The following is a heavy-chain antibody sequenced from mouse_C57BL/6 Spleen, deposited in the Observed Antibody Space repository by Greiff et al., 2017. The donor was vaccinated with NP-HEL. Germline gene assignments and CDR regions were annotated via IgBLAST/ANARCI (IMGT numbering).Heavy chain of an antibody. V-gene: IGHV1-52*01. D-gene: IGHD2-2*01. CDR2: IDPSDSAT. CDR1: GYTFTSYW. J-gene: IGHJ2*01. Sequence: QVQLQQPGAELVRPGSSVKLSCKASGYTFTSYWMHWVKQRPIQGLEWIGNIDPSDSATHYKQKLKDKATLPVDNSSPTAYMQLTRLTSEDSAVFYCERTDDGYDPDDWGKGATLTVA. CDR3: ERTDDGYDPDD.